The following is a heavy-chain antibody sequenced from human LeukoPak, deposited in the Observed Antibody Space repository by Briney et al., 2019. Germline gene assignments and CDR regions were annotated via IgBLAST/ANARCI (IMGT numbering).Heavy chain of an antibody. Sequence: ESGPTLVNPTETLTLTCTVSGFSRSNARMGVSWIRQPPGKALEWLAHIFSNDEKSYSTSLKSRLTISKDTSKSQVVLTMTNMDPVDTATYYCARYYGSGSFDYWGQGTLVTVSS. CDR2: IFSNDEK. V-gene: IGHV2-26*01. J-gene: IGHJ4*02. D-gene: IGHD3-10*01. CDR1: GFSRSNARMG. CDR3: ARYYGSGSFDY.